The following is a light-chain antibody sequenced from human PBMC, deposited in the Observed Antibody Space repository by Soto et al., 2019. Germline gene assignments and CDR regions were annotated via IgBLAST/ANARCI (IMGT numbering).Light chain of an antibody. CDR3: TSYTSSGPWV. J-gene: IGLJ3*02. V-gene: IGLV2-14*01. CDR1: SGDVGGYNY. CDR2: EVN. Sequence: QSALTQPASVSGSPGQSITISCTGTSGDVGGYNYVSWYQFDPGKAPKLIIYEVNNRPSGVSNRFSGSKSGNTASLTISGLQAEDEADYYCTSYTSSGPWVFGGGTKLTVI.